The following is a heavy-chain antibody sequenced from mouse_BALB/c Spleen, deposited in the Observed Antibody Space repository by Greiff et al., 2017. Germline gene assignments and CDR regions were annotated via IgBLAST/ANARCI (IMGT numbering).Heavy chain of an antibody. Sequence: VQLQQSGAELARPGASVKLSCKASGYTFTSYWMQWVKQRPGQGLEWIGAIYPGDGDTRYTQKFKGKATLTADKSSSTAYMQLSSLASEDSAVYYCARGYRYDYAMDYWGQGTSVTVSS. CDR2: IYPGDGDT. D-gene: IGHD2-14*01. CDR3: ARGYRYDYAMDY. CDR1: GYTFTSYW. V-gene: IGHV1-87*01. J-gene: IGHJ4*01.